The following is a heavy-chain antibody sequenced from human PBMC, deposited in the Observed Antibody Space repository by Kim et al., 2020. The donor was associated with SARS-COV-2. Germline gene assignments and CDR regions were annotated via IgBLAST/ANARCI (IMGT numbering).Heavy chain of an antibody. CDR2: ISKSSDST. D-gene: IGHD7-27*01. V-gene: IGHV3-48*01. Sequence: WGSLRLSCAASGFAFSFSSMNWVRQAPGKGLEWISYISKSSDSTHYADSVKGRFTISRDNAENSLYLQMDILRAEDTAIYYCARDTGAPGTFGYWGQGNL. CDR1: GFAFSFSS. CDR3: ARDTGAPGTFGY. J-gene: IGHJ4*02.